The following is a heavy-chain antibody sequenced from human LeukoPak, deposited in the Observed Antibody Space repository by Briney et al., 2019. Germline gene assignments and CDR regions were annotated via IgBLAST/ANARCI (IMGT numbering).Heavy chain of an antibody. D-gene: IGHD3-10*01. CDR1: GYNFTNYW. V-gene: IGHV5-10-1*04. CDR2: IDPSDSYN. J-gene: IGHJ4*02. Sequence: GESLRISCKGSGYNFTNYWISWVRQMPGKGLEWMGTIDPSDSYNNYSPSFQGQVTISADKSISTAYLQWSSLKASDTAMYYCARLGEHYYGSGSYAGGGDYWGQGTLVTVSS. CDR3: ARLGEHYYGSGSYAGGGDY.